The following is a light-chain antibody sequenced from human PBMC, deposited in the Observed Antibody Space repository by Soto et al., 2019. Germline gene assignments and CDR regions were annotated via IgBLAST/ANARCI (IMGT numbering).Light chain of an antibody. V-gene: IGKV3-11*01. CDR1: QSVSSY. Sequence: EIVLTQSPATLSLSPVERATLSCSASQSVSSYLAWYQQKPGQAPRLLIYDASNRATGIPARFSGSGSGTDFTLTISSLEPEDFAVYYCQQRSNWLPITFGQGTRLEIK. CDR2: DAS. J-gene: IGKJ5*01. CDR3: QQRSNWLPIT.